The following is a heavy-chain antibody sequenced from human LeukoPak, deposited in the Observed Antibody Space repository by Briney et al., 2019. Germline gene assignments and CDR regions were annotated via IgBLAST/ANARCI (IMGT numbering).Heavy chain of an antibody. Sequence: PGGSLRLSCAASGFTFSSYAMSWVRQAPGKGLEWVSAISGSGGSTYYADSVKGRFTISRDSSKNTLYLQMNSLRAEDTAVYYCAKAGNERGYSGYDYYYYYYYMDVWGKGTTVTVSS. CDR1: GFTFSSYA. V-gene: IGHV3-23*01. CDR2: ISGSGGST. CDR3: AKAGNERGYSGYDYYYYYYYMDV. J-gene: IGHJ6*03. D-gene: IGHD5-12*01.